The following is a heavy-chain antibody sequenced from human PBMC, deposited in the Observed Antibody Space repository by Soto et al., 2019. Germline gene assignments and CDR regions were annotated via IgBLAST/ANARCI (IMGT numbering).Heavy chain of an antibody. CDR1: GLSISICTYY. V-gene: IGHV4-39*07. J-gene: IGHJ4*02. CDR3: ARVGGFGATTIDY. Sequence: SDTQSLTCIIHGLSISICTYYWGWIRQPPGKGLEWIGSIYYSGSTYYNPSLKSRATISVDTSKNQFSLKLSSVTAADTAVYYCARVGGFGATTIDYWGQG. D-gene: IGHD3-10*01. CDR2: IYYSGST.